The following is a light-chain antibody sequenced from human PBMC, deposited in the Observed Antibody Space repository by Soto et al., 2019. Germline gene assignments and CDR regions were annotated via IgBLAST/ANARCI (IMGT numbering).Light chain of an antibody. CDR2: DVS. V-gene: IGLV2-14*01. CDR3: SSYTSTSTLIV. CDR1: TSDVGGYNY. Sequence: QSALTQPAAVSGSPGQSITISCTGSTSDVGGYNYVSWYQQHPGKAPKLMIYDVSNRPSGVSNRFSGSKSGNTASLTISGLQAEDEADYYCSSYTSTSTLIVFATGTKLPS. J-gene: IGLJ1*01.